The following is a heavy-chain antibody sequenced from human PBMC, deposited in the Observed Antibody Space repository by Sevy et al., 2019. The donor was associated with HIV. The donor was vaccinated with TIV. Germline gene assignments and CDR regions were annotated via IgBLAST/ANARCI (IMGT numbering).Heavy chain of an antibody. V-gene: IGHV1-2*02. D-gene: IGHD5-18*01. Sequence: ASVKVSCKASGYTFTDYFMHWVRQAPGQGLEWMGWINPNSGDTKYAQKFQGRVTVTRDTSIRTAYMELSSLRFDDTAVYYCASPGGYRYGSLLDNWGHGTLVTVSS. J-gene: IGHJ4*01. CDR1: GYTFTDYF. CDR3: ASPGGYRYGSLLDN. CDR2: INPNSGDT.